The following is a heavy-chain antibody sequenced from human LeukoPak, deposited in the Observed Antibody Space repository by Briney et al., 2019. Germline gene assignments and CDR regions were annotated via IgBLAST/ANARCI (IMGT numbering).Heavy chain of an antibody. J-gene: IGHJ4*02. CDR1: GFTFSSYA. Sequence: PGGSLRLSCAASGFTFSSYAMSWVRQAPGKGLEWVSAISGSGGSTYYADSVKGRFTISRDNSKNTLYLQMNSPRAEDTAIYYCVKDRSDNSSWYLGDYWGQGTLVAVSS. CDR3: VKDRSDNSSWYLGDY. CDR2: ISGSGGST. V-gene: IGHV3-23*01. D-gene: IGHD6-13*01.